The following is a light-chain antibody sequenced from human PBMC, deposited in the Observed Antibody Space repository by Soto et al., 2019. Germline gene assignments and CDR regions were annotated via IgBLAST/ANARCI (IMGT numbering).Light chain of an antibody. V-gene: IGKV3-15*01. CDR3: HHYSDWPPYT. Sequence: EIVMTQSPATLSVSPGERVTLSCRASQSVSSNLAWYQQKPGQTPRLLIYGASTRATGIPTRFSGSGSGTEFTLTITSLQSEDFAVYYCHHYSDWPPYTFGQGTSLEIK. J-gene: IGKJ2*01. CDR1: QSVSSN. CDR2: GAS.